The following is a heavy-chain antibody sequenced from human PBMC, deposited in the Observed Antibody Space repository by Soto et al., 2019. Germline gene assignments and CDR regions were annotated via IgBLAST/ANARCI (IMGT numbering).Heavy chain of an antibody. CDR3: ARDSSMPLFDS. CDR2: INPNSGGT. J-gene: IGHJ4*02. CDR1: GYTVTGSY. Sequence: ALVTVSCKACGYTVTGSYMHWVRPAPGQGLDWMGWINPNSGGTNYAQKFQGRVTMTRDKSISTAYMELTRLGSDDTAGYCCARDSSMPLFDSWGQGTLVTVSS. D-gene: IGHD6-13*01. V-gene: IGHV1-2*02.